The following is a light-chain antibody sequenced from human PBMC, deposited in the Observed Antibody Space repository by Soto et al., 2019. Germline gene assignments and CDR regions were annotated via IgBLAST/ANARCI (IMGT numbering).Light chain of an antibody. V-gene: IGKV1-12*01. CDR1: QDIGTR. Sequence: DILMTQSPSSVSASGGDRVIISCRANQDIGTRLAWYQQRPEKAPKLLIYDASSLQSGVPSRFSGSGSGTVFTLNIGGLQPEDVGTYYCQQGNSLSITFGQGTRLETK. CDR2: DAS. CDR3: QQGNSLSIT. J-gene: IGKJ5*01.